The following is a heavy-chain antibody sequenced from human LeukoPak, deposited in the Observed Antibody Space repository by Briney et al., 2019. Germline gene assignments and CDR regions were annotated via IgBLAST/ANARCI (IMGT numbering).Heavy chain of an antibody. CDR3: AGPTSSGWHGDFDY. V-gene: IGHV4-59*08. Sequence: PSETLSLTCTVSGGSISPYYWSWLRQSPGKGLEWIGCIHYSGSTIYNPSPKSRVSISVDTSKNQFSLKLSSATAADTAVYYCAGPTSSGWHGDFDYWGQGTLVTVSS. CDR1: GGSISPYY. J-gene: IGHJ4*02. D-gene: IGHD6-19*01. CDR2: IHYSGST.